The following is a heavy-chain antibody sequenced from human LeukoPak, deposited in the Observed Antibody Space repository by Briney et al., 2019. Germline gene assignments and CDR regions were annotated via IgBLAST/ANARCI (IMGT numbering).Heavy chain of an antibody. CDR3: ARVETNCSSTSCGYYYGMDV. Sequence: SETLSLTCTVSGGSISSYYWSWIRQPPGKGLEWIGYIYYSGSTNYNPSLKSRVTISVDTSKNQFSLKLSSVTAADTAVYYCARVETNCSSTSCGYYYGMDVWGQRTTVTVSS. V-gene: IGHV4-59*01. D-gene: IGHD2-2*01. CDR2: IYYSGST. CDR1: GGSISSYY. J-gene: IGHJ6*02.